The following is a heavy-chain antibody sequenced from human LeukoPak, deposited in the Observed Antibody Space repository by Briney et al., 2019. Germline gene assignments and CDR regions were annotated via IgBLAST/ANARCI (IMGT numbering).Heavy chain of an antibody. CDR3: ARLRGNYFPDY. Sequence: SETLSLTCAVSGGSLNDYYWTWIRQPPGKGLEWIAYIFCSGATNYNPSLRSRVTISVDTSKNQFSLRLSSVTAADTAVYYCARLRGNYFPDYWGQGTLVTVSS. CDR1: GGSLNDYY. CDR2: IFCSGAT. D-gene: IGHD4-11*01. J-gene: IGHJ4*02. V-gene: IGHV4-59*01.